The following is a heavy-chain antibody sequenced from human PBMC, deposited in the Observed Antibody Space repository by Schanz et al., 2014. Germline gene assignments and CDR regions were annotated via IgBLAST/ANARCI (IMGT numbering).Heavy chain of an antibody. CDR3: ARDGDFDY. CDR1: GFTFSNYG. J-gene: IGHJ4*02. V-gene: IGHV3-48*01. Sequence: VQLVESGGDLVKPGGSLRLSCEASGFTFSNYGMNWVRQAPEKGLEWVSYISSSSGTIYYADSVKGRFTISRDNGKKSLYLQMNSLRAEDTAVYFCARDGDFDYWGQGTLVTVSS. CDR2: ISSSSGTI.